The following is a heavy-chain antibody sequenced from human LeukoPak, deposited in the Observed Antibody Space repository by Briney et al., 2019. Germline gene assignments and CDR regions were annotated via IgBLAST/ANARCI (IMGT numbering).Heavy chain of an antibody. CDR2: IIPIFGTA. V-gene: IGHV1-69*06. J-gene: IGHJ4*02. CDR1: GGTFSSYA. D-gene: IGHD3-10*01. CDR3: ARAVTMVRGVIDGYFDY. Sequence: SVKVSCKASGGTFSSYAISWVRQAPGQGLEWMGGIIPIFGTANYAQKFQGRVTITADKSTSTAYMELSSLRSEDTAVYYCARAVTMVRGVIDGYFDYWGQGTLVTVSS.